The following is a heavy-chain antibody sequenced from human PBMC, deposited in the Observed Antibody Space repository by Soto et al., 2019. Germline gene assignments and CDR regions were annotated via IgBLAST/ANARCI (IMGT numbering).Heavy chain of an antibody. D-gene: IGHD3-16*02. V-gene: IGHV3-30*18. CDR1: GFTFSSYG. CDR3: AKATSGDDYVWGSYRYTGYFDY. CDR2: ISYDGSNK. Sequence: GGSLRLSCAASGFTFSSYGMHWVRQALGKGLGWVAVISYDGSNKYYADSVKGRFTISRDNSKNTLYLQMNSLRAEDTAVYYCAKATSGDDYVWGSYRYTGYFDYWGQGTLVTVSS. J-gene: IGHJ4*02.